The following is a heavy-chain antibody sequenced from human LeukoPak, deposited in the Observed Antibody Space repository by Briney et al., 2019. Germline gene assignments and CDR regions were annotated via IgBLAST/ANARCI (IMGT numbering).Heavy chain of an antibody. CDR1: GFTFSSYA. V-gene: IGHV3-23*01. CDR2: ISGSGGST. J-gene: IGHJ4*02. D-gene: IGHD2-2*01. Sequence: GGSLRLSCAASGFTFSSYAMSWVRQAPGKGLEWVSAISGSGGSTYYADSVKGRFTISRDNSKNTLHLQMNSLRAEDTAVYYCAKDKLVGSTSREWNYWGQGTLVTVSS. CDR3: AKDKLVGSTSREWNY.